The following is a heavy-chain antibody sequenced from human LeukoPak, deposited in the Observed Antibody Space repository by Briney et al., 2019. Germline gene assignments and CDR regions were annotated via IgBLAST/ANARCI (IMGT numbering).Heavy chain of an antibody. J-gene: IGHJ6*03. CDR1: GVSISSSSYY. V-gene: IGHV4-39*07. CDR2: IYYSGST. CDR3: ASTHGYYYYYYMDV. Sequence: SETLSLTCTVSGVSISSSSYYWGWIRQPPGKGLEWIGSIYYSGSTYYNPSLKSRVTMSVDTSKNQFSLKLSSVTAADTAVYYCASTHGYYYYYYMDVWGKGTTVTVSS.